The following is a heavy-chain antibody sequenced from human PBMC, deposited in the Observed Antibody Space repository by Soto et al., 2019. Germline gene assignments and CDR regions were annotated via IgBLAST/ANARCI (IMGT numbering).Heavy chain of an antibody. CDR3: ARDPSIAARSWDWFDP. J-gene: IGHJ5*02. V-gene: IGHV1-18*01. CDR2: ISAYNGNT. CDR1: GYTFTSYG. Sequence: ASVKVSCKASGYTFTSYGISWVRQAPGQGLEWMGWISAYNGNTNYAQKLQGRVTMTTDTSTSTAYMELRSLRSDDTAVYYCARDPSIAARSWDWFDPWGQGTLVTVSS. D-gene: IGHD6-6*01.